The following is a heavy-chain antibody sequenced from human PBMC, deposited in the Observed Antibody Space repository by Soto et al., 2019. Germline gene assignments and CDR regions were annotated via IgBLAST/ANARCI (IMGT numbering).Heavy chain of an antibody. CDR3: ARDNGGYDWDYYYYGMDV. Sequence: GGSLRLSCSASRVTFSSYAMDGVRQAPGKGLEWVAVISYDGSNKYYADSVKGRFTISRDNSKNTLYLQMNSLRAEDTAVYYCARDNGGYDWDYYYYGMDVWGQGTTVTVSS. D-gene: IGHD5-12*01. CDR2: ISYDGSNK. CDR1: RVTFSSYA. J-gene: IGHJ6*02. V-gene: IGHV3-30-3*01.